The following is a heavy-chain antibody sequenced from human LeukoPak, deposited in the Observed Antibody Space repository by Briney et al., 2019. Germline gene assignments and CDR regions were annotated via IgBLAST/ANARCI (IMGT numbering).Heavy chain of an antibody. D-gene: IGHD3-22*01. CDR1: GFTFSSYA. V-gene: IGHV3-21*01. CDR3: ARYVYDSSGYSSQY. J-gene: IGHJ4*02. Sequence: GGSLRLPCVASGFTFSSYAMSWVRQAPRKGLEWVSSISSRSNDIYYLDSVKGRFTISRDNARNSLFLQMNSLRGEDTAVYYCARYVYDSSGYSSQYWGQGTLVTVSS. CDR2: ISSRSNDI.